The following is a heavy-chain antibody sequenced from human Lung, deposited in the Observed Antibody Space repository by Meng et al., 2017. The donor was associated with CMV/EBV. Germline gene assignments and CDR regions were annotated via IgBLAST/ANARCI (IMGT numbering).Heavy chain of an antibody. CDR3: AKSSDNGWSS. D-gene: IGHD6-19*01. V-gene: IGHV1-2*06. CDR1: GYSFSGFY. CDR2: VNPISDDT. Sequence: VQLVWSGAGVKMPGASVKISCQASGYSFSGFYLNWARQAPGHGLEWLGRVNPISDDTHLAQRFEGRITVTRGATINTAFMELTRLRPDDTAVYYCAKSSDNGWSSWGPGTLVTVSS. J-gene: IGHJ4*01.